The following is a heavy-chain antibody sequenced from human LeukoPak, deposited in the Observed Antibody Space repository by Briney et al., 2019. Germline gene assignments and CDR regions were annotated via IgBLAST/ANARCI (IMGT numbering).Heavy chain of an antibody. V-gene: IGHV5-51*01. CDR3: ARRITASETKIDS. CDR1: GFTFTRYW. CDR2: IYPGVSDT. Sequence: GESLKTSCLGSGFTFTRYWIGWVRQTPGQGLEWMGIIYPGVSDTRYSPSFEGQVTISADKSVSTAYLQWSSLKASDGAMYYCARRITASETKIDSWGQGTLVNVSS. D-gene: IGHD5-24*01. J-gene: IGHJ4*02.